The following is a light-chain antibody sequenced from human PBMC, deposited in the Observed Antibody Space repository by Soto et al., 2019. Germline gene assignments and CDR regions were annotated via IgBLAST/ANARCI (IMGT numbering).Light chain of an antibody. J-gene: IGLJ1*01. V-gene: IGLV3-21*04. CDR2: YDS. CDR1: NIGNKR. CDR3: QVWDIMTDNYV. Sequence: SYELTQPPSVSVAPEKSATITCGGNNIGNKRVHRYRQKPGQAPVLLISYDSDRPSGITERFSGSNSENTGTLTISRVEAGDEADYYCQVWDIMTDNYVFGSGTKLTVL.